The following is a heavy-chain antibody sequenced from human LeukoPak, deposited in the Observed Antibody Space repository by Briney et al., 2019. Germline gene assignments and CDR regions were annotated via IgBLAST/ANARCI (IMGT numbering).Heavy chain of an antibody. Sequence: PGGSLRLSCAASGFTFSSYAMSWVRQAPGKGLEWVSAISHSGATTYYADSVKGRFTISRDNSKNTLYLQMNSLNAEDTAVYYCAKAPTPSCSGGSCFDAFDIWGQGTMVTVSS. CDR2: ISHSGATT. CDR3: AKAPTPSCSGGSCFDAFDI. V-gene: IGHV3-23*01. D-gene: IGHD2-15*01. J-gene: IGHJ3*02. CDR1: GFTFSSYA.